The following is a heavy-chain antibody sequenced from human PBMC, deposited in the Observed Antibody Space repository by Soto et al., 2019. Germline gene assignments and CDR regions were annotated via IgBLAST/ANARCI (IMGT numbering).Heavy chain of an antibody. D-gene: IGHD2-15*01. Sequence: EVQLVESGGGLVQPGGSLRLSCAASGFTVSSKYMSWVRQAPGKGLEWVSLIQSGGTTYYVDSVKGRFTISRDSSKNMLHLQMDRLRAEDTAVYYCARDVSLGRGGSCYGVPRDVWGKGTTVTVSS. J-gene: IGHJ6*04. CDR3: ARDVSLGRGGSCYGVPRDV. CDR1: GFTVSSKY. V-gene: IGHV3-66*01. CDR2: IQSGGTT.